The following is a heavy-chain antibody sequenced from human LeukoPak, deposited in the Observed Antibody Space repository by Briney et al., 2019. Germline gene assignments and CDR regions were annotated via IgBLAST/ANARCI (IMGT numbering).Heavy chain of an antibody. J-gene: IGHJ6*02. CDR3: ARFGRGDDCSGGICYGMDV. V-gene: IGHV3-21*01. CDR2: ISSSSSYI. CDR1: GFTFSSYS. D-gene: IGHD2-15*01. Sequence: GGSLRLSCAASGFTFSSYSMNWVRQAPGKGLEWVSSISSSSSYIYYADSVKGRFTISRDNAKNSLYLQMNSLRAEDTAVYYCARFGRGDDCSGGICYGMDVWGQGTTVTVSS.